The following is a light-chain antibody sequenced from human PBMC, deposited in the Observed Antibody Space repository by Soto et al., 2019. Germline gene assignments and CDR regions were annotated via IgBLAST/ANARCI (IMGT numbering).Light chain of an antibody. CDR3: LQDFRYPRT. J-gene: IGKJ1*01. CDR1: QDIGSH. Sequence: AIQMTQSPSSLSASVGDRITITCRASQDIGSHLGWYQQKPGMAPKLLMYKASTLHSVASTRFSGSGSGTYFTLTITSLQPEDFATYYCLQDFRYPRTFGQGTKVEIK. V-gene: IGKV1-6*01. CDR2: KAS.